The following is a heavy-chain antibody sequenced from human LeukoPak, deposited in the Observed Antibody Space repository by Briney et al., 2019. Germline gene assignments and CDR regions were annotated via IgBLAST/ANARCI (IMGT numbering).Heavy chain of an antibody. CDR2: ISAYNGNT. Sequence: ASVKVSCKPSGYTFTNYGISWVRQAPGQGLEWMGWISAYNGNTNYAQKLQGRATMTTDTSTGTAYMELRSLISDDTAVYYCARDARKWLRLDYFDYWGQGTLVTVSS. V-gene: IGHV1-18*01. CDR1: GYTFTNYG. J-gene: IGHJ4*02. D-gene: IGHD5-12*01. CDR3: ARDARKWLRLDYFDY.